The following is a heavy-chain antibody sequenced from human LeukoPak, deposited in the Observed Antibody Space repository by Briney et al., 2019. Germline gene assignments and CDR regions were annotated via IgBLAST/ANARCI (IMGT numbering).Heavy chain of an antibody. CDR1: GGSFSDYY. D-gene: IGHD3-22*01. V-gene: IGHV4-34*12. CDR2: IIHSGNT. Sequence: SETLSLTCAVYGGSFSDYYWSWIRQPPGKGLGWIGDIIHSGNTNYNPPLQSRVTVSVDTSKNQFSLKLSSVTAADTAVYYCARNFYDRSGFFLNIFDIWGQGTMVTVSS. CDR3: ARNFYDRSGFFLNIFDI. J-gene: IGHJ3*02.